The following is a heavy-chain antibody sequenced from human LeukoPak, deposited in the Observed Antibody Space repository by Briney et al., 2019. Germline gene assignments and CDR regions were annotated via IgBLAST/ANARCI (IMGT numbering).Heavy chain of an antibody. Sequence: ASVKVSCKVSGYTFTGYYIHWVRQAPGQGLEWMGWINPTSGGTNYAQKFQGRVTMTRDTSISTAYMELSRLRSDDTAVYSCAGGVTARGFYYYMDIWGRGTPVTISS. D-gene: IGHD2-21*02. CDR2: INPTSGGT. J-gene: IGHJ6*03. CDR1: GYTFTGYY. V-gene: IGHV1-2*02. CDR3: AGGVTARGFYYYMDI.